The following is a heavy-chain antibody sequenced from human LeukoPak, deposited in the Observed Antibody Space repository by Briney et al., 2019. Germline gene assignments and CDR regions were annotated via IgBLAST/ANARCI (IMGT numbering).Heavy chain of an antibody. V-gene: IGHV3-7*01. Sequence: GGSLRLSCAASGFTFSNYWMSWVRQAPGKGLEWVANINPDGSEKYYVDSVKGRFTISRDNAKNSLFLQMNSLRAEDTAVYYCARESRSLLYYYESSGWSWGQGTLVTVSS. J-gene: IGHJ5*02. CDR3: ARESRSLLYYYESSGWS. CDR2: INPDGSEK. CDR1: GFTFSNYW. D-gene: IGHD3-22*01.